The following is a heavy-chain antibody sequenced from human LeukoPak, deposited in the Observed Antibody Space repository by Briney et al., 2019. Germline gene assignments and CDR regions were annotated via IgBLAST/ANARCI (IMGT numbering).Heavy chain of an antibody. D-gene: IGHD6-19*01. Sequence: GASVEVSCKASGYTFTSYAMNWVRQAPGQGLEWMGWINPNSGGTNYAQKFQGRVTMTRDTSISTAYMELSRLRSDDTAVFYCATSSGWKSNIDYWGQGTLVTVSS. J-gene: IGHJ4*02. CDR3: ATSSGWKSNIDY. CDR2: INPNSGGT. CDR1: GYTFTSYA. V-gene: IGHV1-2*02.